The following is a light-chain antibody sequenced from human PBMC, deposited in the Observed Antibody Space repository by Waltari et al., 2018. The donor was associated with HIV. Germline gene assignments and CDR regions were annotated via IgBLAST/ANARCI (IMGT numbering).Light chain of an antibody. Sequence: IQMTQSPSTLSASVGDRVTITCRASQSINNWLAWYQQKPGKAPKLLIYAASNLQSGVPSRFSGSGSGTDFTLTVVSLQPEDFAAYYCQQSYSVSPTFGGGTKVEIK. V-gene: IGKV1-39*01. CDR3: QQSYSVSPT. J-gene: IGKJ4*01. CDR2: AAS. CDR1: QSINNW.